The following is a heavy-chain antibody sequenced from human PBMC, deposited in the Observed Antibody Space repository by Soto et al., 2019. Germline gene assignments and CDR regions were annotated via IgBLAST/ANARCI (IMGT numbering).Heavy chain of an antibody. V-gene: IGHV1-18*01. Sequence: QDQLVQSGGEVKRPGASVKVSCKTSGYTFSNYGITWVRQAPGQPLEWLGWISLYSDGTNYAQKFQGRVSMTTDTSTTTAYMELRSLRSDDTAVYYCARVVPGAEAWFGPWGQGTLVTASS. CDR3: ARVVPGAEAWFGP. J-gene: IGHJ5*02. CDR1: GYTFSNYG. D-gene: IGHD2-2*01. CDR2: ISLYSDGT.